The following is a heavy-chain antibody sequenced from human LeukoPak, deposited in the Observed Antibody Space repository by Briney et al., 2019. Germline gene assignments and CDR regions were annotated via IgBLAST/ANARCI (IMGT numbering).Heavy chain of an antibody. V-gene: IGHV3-23*01. CDR1: GFTFRDYG. J-gene: IGHJ5*02. D-gene: IGHD3-16*01. CDR3: APQLCDNPGP. CDR2: INNAGVNT. Sequence: GVSVRLSCAASGFTFRDYGMRGVRQARGKGLVGFSSINNAGVNTHYAVSVKVRFTISRHNYKNTLYLQINSLRAEDTAVYYCAPQLCDNPGPWGQGTLVIVSS.